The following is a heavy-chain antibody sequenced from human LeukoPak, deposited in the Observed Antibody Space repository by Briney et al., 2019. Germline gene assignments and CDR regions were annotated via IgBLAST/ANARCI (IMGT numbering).Heavy chain of an antibody. CDR1: GYTFTGYY. CDR2: INPNSGGT. J-gene: IGHJ5*02. V-gene: IGHV1-2*02. CDR3: ARGLPYYYGSGSYRAGGP. Sequence: ASVKVSCKASGYTFTGYYMHWVRQAPGQGLEWMGWINPNSGGTNYAQKFQGRVTMTRDTSISTAYMELSSLRSEDTAVYYCARGLPYYYGSGSYRAGGPWGQGTLVTVSS. D-gene: IGHD3-10*01.